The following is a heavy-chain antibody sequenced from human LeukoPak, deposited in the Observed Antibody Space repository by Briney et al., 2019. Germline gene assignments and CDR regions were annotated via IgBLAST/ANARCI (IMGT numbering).Heavy chain of an antibody. CDR2: FYSGGDST. D-gene: IGHD2-21*02. V-gene: IGHV3-66*01. CDR1: GFTVSSKY. J-gene: IGHJ3*01. Sequence: GGSLRLSCAASGFTVSSKYMSWVRQAPGKGLEWVSIFYSGGDSTNYADSVKGRFTISRDNSKNTLYLQMSSLRADDTAVYYCARERYCGGDCYSFAFDVWGQGTVVTVSA. CDR3: ARERYCGGDCYSFAFDV.